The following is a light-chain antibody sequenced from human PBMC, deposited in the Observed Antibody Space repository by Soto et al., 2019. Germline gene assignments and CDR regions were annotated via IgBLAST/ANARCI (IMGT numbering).Light chain of an antibody. Sequence: DIQMTQSPSSLSASVGDRVTITCRASQSISSNLNWYQQKPGKAPKLLIYAASSLQSGVPSRFSGSGSGTDFTLTISCLQSEDFATYYCQQYYSYPQTFGQGTKWIS. CDR1: QSISSN. CDR3: QQYYSYPQT. CDR2: AAS. V-gene: IGKV1-39*01. J-gene: IGKJ1*01.